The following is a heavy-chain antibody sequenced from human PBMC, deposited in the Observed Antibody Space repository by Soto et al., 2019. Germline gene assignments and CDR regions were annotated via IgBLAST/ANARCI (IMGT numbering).Heavy chain of an antibody. CDR3: AKYRSNYDFGSRDMDV. V-gene: IGHV3-23*01. J-gene: IGHJ6*03. CDR1: GFTFSSYA. CDR2: ISGSGGST. D-gene: IGHD3-3*01. Sequence: EVQLLESGGGLVQPGGSLRLSCAASGFTFSSYAMSWVRQAPGKGLEWVSAISGSGGSTYYADSVKGRFTISRYNSKNTLYLQMNSLRAEDTAVYYCAKYRSNYDFGSRDMDVWGKGTTVTVSS.